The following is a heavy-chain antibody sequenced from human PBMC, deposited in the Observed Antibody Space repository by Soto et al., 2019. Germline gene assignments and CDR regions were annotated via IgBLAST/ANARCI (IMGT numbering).Heavy chain of an antibody. Sequence: GASVKVSCKASGYTFTNYYVHWVRQAPGQGPEWMGVINPSGGSTRDALKFQGRVTMTRDTSTSTVHMELSSLRSEDTAVYYCAREDTADYSGMDVWGRGTTVTVSS. V-gene: IGHV1-46*01. CDR1: GYTFTNYY. CDR3: AREDTADYSGMDV. CDR2: INPSGGST. D-gene: IGHD5-18*01. J-gene: IGHJ6*02.